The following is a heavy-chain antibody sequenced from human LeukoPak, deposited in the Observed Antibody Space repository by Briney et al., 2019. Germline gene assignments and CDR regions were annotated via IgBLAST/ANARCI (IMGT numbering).Heavy chain of an antibody. CDR1: GGTFSSYA. Sequence: SVKVSCKASGGTFSSYAISWVRQAPGQGLEWMGRIIPYLGIADYAQKFQGRVTITADKSTSTAYMELSSLRSEDTAVYYCAREGDSRYCSGGSCYRSDNWFDPWGQGTLVTVSS. D-gene: IGHD2-15*01. CDR3: AREGDSRYCSGGSCYRSDNWFDP. V-gene: IGHV1-69*04. CDR2: IIPYLGIA. J-gene: IGHJ5*02.